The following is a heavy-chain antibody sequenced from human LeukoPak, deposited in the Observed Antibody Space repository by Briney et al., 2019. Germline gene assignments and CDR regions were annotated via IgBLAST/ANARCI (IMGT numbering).Heavy chain of an antibody. D-gene: IGHD2-15*01. CDR2: INPNSGGT. CDR1: GYTFTGYY. Sequence: ASVKVSCKASGYTFTGYYMHWVRQAPGQGLEWMGRINPNSGGTNYAQKFQGRVTMTRDTSISTAYMELSRLRSDGTAVYYCARGPVGYCSGGSCYGRTYYYYMDVWGKGTTVTVSS. V-gene: IGHV1-2*06. J-gene: IGHJ6*03. CDR3: ARGPVGYCSGGSCYGRTYYYYMDV.